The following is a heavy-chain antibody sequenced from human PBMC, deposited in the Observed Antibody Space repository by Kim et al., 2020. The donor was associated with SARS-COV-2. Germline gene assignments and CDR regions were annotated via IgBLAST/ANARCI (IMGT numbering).Heavy chain of an antibody. D-gene: IGHD3-16*02. CDR3: ARGNMITFGGVIVRDWFDP. CDR1: GGSISSSSYY. V-gene: IGHV4-39*01. J-gene: IGHJ5*02. Sequence: SETLSLTCTVSGGSISSSSYYWGWIRQPPGKGLEWIGSIYYSGSTYYNPSLKSRVTISVDTSKNQFSLKLSSVTAADTAVYYCARGNMITFGGVIVRDWFDPWGQGTLVTVSS. CDR2: IYYSGST.